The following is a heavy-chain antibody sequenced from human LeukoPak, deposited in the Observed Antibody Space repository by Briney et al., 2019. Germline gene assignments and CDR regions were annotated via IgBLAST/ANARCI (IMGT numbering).Heavy chain of an antibody. V-gene: IGHV1-8*01. CDR3: ARGWVVPAAIREGYYYYYMDV. D-gene: IGHD2-2*02. CDR2: MNPNSGNT. J-gene: IGHJ6*03. CDR1: GYTFTSYD. Sequence: ASVKVSCKASGYTFTSYDINWVRQAPGQELEWMGWMNPNSGNTGYAQKFQGRVTMTRNTSISTAYMELSSLRSEDTAVYYCARGWVVPAAIREGYYYYYMDVWGKGTTVTVSS.